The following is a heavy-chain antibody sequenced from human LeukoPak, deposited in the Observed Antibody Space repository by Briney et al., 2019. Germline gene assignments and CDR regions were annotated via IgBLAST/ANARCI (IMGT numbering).Heavy chain of an antibody. D-gene: IGHD3-22*01. V-gene: IGHV3-30-3*01. CDR2: ISYDGSNK. J-gene: IGHJ3*02. Sequence: GGSLRLSCAASGFTFSNYAMHWVRQAPGKGLEWVAVISYDGSNKYYADSVKGRFTISRDNSKNTLYLQMNSLRAEDTAVYYCAKDHHEWNYYDSSGSYPWDAFDIWGQGTMVTVSS. CDR3: AKDHHEWNYYDSSGSYPWDAFDI. CDR1: GFTFSNYA.